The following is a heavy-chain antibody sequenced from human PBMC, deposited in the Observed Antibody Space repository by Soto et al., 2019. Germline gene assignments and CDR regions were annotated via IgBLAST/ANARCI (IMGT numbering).Heavy chain of an antibody. CDR2: INPNSGGT. D-gene: IGHD6-6*01. J-gene: IGHJ6*02. CDR1: GYTFTGYY. Sequence: ASVKVSCKASGYTFTGYYMHWVRQAPGQELEWMGWINPNSGGTNYAQKFQGWVTMTRDTSISTGYMELSRLRSDDTAVYYCARDRAGFYSSSSGLYYYGMDVWGQGTTVTVSS. CDR3: ARDRAGFYSSSSGLYYYGMDV. V-gene: IGHV1-2*04.